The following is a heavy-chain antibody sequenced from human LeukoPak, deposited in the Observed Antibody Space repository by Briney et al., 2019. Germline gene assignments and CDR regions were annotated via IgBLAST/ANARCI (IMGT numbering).Heavy chain of an antibody. CDR3: ARVMCRYCSSTSCYVDY. J-gene: IGHJ4*02. Sequence: GRSLRLSCAASGITFSSYAMHWVRQAPGKGLEWVAVISYDGSNKYYADSVKGRFTISRDNSKNTLYLQMNSLRAEDTAVYYCARVMCRYCSSTSCYVDYWGQGTLVTVSS. V-gene: IGHV3-30*04. D-gene: IGHD2-2*01. CDR2: ISYDGSNK. CDR1: GITFSSYA.